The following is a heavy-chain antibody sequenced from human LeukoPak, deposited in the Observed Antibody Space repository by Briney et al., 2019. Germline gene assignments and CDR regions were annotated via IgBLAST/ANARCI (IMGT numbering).Heavy chain of an antibody. CDR2: INHSGST. CDR1: GGSFSGYY. Sequence: PSETLSLTCAVYGGSFSGYYWSWIRQPPGKGLEWIGEINHSGSTNYNPSLKSRVTISVDTSKNQFSLKLSSVTAADTAVYYCARDRSLYYYHSSGYYLDYWGQGTLVTVSS. V-gene: IGHV4-34*01. D-gene: IGHD3-22*01. CDR3: ARDRSLYYYHSSGYYLDY. J-gene: IGHJ4*02.